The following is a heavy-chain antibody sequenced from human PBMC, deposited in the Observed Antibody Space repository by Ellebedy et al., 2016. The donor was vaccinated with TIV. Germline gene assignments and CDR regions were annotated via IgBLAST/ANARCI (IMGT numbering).Heavy chain of an antibody. CDR3: ARVSVGDYDPNFDF. Sequence: MPSETLSLTCTVSGGSISGDYYWRWIRQPPGKGLECIGHIYYSGNTFDNASLKSLVTISVDTSRNQFSLNLRSVTAADTAVYYCARVSVGDYDPNFDFWGKGILVTVPS. J-gene: IGHJ4*02. CDR2: IYYSGNT. V-gene: IGHV4-30-4*01. D-gene: IGHD4-17*01. CDR1: GGSISGDYY.